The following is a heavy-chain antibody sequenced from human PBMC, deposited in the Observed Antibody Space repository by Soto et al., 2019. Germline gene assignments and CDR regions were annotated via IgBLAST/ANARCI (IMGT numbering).Heavy chain of an antibody. D-gene: IGHD1-1*01. V-gene: IGHV3-21*01. CDR2: ISSTSSFI. CDR1: GFTFSTYT. Sequence: EVQLVESGGGLVKPGGSLRLSCAASGFTFSTYTMNWVRPAPGKGLEWVSSISSTSSFIYYRDSVKGRFTISRDNAKKSLYLQMNSLSAEDTAIYYCARGEATGTPFFDYWGQGTLVTVSS. CDR3: ARGEATGTPFFDY. J-gene: IGHJ4*02.